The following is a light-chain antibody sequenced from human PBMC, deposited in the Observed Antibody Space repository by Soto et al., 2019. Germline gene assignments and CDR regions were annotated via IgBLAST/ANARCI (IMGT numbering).Light chain of an antibody. CDR1: QSVSTNS. V-gene: IGKV3-20*01. Sequence: EIVLTQSPDTLSLSPGERATLSCRASQSVSTNSLAWYQQKPGQAPRPLIYAASSRATGTPGRFSGSGSGTEFTLIISRLEPEDFAVYYCQQYGSSRITFGQGTRLEIK. CDR3: QQYGSSRIT. J-gene: IGKJ5*01. CDR2: AAS.